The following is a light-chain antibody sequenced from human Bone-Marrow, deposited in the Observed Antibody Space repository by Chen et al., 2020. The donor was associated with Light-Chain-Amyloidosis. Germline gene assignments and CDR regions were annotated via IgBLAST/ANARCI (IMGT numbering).Light chain of an antibody. J-gene: IGKJ4*01. CDR1: QTISSNY. V-gene: IGKV3-20*01. Sequence: EIVLTQSPGTLSLSPGEGANLSCRASQTISSNYLTWYQQKFGQAPRLVMYGSSSRATGIPDRFTGSGSGTDFTLTINRLEPEDCAMYYCQQYGTSPLTFGGGPKVEIK. CDR3: QQYGTSPLT. CDR2: GSS.